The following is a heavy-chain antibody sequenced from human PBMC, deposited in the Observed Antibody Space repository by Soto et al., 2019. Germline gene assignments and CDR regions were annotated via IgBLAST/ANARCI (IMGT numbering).Heavy chain of an antibody. CDR3: AKDLYDFWSGYEDPSTVIYYGMDV. J-gene: IGHJ6*02. CDR2: ISYDGSNK. D-gene: IGHD3-3*01. V-gene: IGHV3-30*18. Sequence: WWSLRLSCSASVFTFGSYGMHWVRQAPGKGLEWVAVISYDGSNKYYADSVKGRFTISRDNSKNTLYLQMNSLRAEDTAVYYCAKDLYDFWSGYEDPSTVIYYGMDVWGQGTTVTVSS. CDR1: VFTFGSYG.